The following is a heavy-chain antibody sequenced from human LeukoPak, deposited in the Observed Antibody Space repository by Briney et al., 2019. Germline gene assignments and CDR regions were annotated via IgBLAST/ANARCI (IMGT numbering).Heavy chain of an antibody. Sequence: GESLKISCKGSGYNFASYWIAWVRPMPGKGLEWMGIIYPGDSDAIYSPSFQGHVTFSAGRSINTAYLQWSSLKASDTAMYFCARYSSAWSFDFWGQGTLVSVSS. J-gene: IGHJ4*02. V-gene: IGHV5-51*01. CDR3: ARYSSAWSFDF. CDR2: IYPGDSDA. D-gene: IGHD6-19*01. CDR1: GYNFASYW.